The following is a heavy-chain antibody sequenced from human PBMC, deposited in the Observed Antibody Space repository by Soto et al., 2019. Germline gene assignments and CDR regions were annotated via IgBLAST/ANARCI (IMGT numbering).Heavy chain of an antibody. CDR2: IIPIFGTA. CDR3: ARGQAGAWGFDP. J-gene: IGHJ5*02. Sequence: SVKVSCKASGGTFSSYAISWVRQAPGQGLEWMGGIIPIFGTANYAQKFQGRVTITADASTCTAYMELSSLRSEDTAVYYCARGQAGAWGFDPWGQGTLVTVAA. CDR1: GGTFSSYA. V-gene: IGHV1-69*13. D-gene: IGHD7-27*01.